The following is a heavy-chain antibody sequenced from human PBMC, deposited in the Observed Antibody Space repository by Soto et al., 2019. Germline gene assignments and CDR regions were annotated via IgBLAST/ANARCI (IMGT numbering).Heavy chain of an antibody. J-gene: IGHJ6*02. Sequence: SETLSLTCAVYGGSFSGYYWSWIRQPPGKGLEWIGEINHSGSTNYNPSLKSRVTISVDTSKNQFSLKLSSVTAADTAVYYCAGGCSGCQPHYYYYGMDVWGQGTTVTVSS. D-gene: IGHD3-10*02. CDR2: INHSGST. V-gene: IGHV4-34*01. CDR3: AGGCSGCQPHYYYYGMDV. CDR1: GGSFSGYY.